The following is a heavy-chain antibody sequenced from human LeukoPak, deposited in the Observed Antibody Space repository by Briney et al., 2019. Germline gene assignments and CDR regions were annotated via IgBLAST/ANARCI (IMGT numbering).Heavy chain of an antibody. CDR3: ATPASGSFPSYYFDY. D-gene: IGHD1-26*01. CDR2: FDPEDGET. J-gene: IGHJ4*02. Sequence: ASVKVSCKVSGYTLTELSMHWVRQAPGKGLEWMGGFDPEDGETIYARKFQGRVTMTEDTSTDTAYMELSSLRSEDTAVYYCATPASGSFPSYYFDYWGQGTLVTVSS. CDR1: GYTLTELS. V-gene: IGHV1-24*01.